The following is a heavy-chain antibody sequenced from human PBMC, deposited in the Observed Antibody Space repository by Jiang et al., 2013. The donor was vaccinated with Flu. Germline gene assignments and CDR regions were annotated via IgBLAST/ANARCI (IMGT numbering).Heavy chain of an antibody. CDR2: IYSGGST. CDR3: ARSSSGYQDDAFDI. J-gene: IGHJ3*02. D-gene: IGHD3-22*01. CDR1: GFTFSSYA. V-gene: IGHV3-53*04. Sequence: GLVQPGGSLRLSCAASGFTFSSYAMSWVRQAPGKGLEWVSVIYSGGSTYYADSVKGRFTISRHNSKNTLYLQMNSLRAEDTAVYYCARSSSGYQDDAFDIWGQGTMVTVSS.